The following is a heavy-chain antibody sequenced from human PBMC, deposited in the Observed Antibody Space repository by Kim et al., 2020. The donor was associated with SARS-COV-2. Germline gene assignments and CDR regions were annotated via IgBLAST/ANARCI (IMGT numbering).Heavy chain of an antibody. V-gene: IGHV3-23*01. CDR2: ISGSGGST. J-gene: IGHJ6*02. CDR1: GFTFSSYA. Sequence: GGSLRLSCAASGFTFSSYAMSWVRQAPGKGLEWVSAISGSGGSTYYADSVKGRFTISRDNSKNTLYLQMNSLRAEDTAVYYCAAWEWFGAYYSCGMDVWGQGTTVTVSS. CDR3: AAWEWFGAYYSCGMDV. D-gene: IGHD3-10*01.